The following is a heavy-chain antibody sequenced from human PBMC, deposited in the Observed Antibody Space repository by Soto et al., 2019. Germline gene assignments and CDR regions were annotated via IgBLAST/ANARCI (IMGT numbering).Heavy chain of an antibody. CDR1: GYTLTELS. CDR3: ATVHSGYGYAFDI. V-gene: IGHV1-24*01. D-gene: IGHD5-12*01. J-gene: IGHJ3*02. CDR2: FDPEDGET. Sequence: EASVKVSCKVSGYTLTELSMHWVRQAPGKGLEWMGGFDPEDGETIYAQKFQGRVTMTEDTSTDTAYMELSSLRSEDTAVYYCATVHSGYGYAFDIWGQGTMVTVSS.